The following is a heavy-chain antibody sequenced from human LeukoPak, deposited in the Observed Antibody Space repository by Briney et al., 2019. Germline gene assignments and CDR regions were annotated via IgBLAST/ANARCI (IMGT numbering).Heavy chain of an antibody. D-gene: IGHD2-15*01. J-gene: IGHJ5*02. V-gene: IGHV4-4*02. CDR2: IYHSGST. CDR3: ARVRICSGGSCARYNWFDP. CDR1: GGSISSSNW. Sequence: PSETLSLTCSVSGGSISSSNWWSWVRQPPGKGLEWIGEIYHSGSTNYNPSLKSRVTISVDKSKNQFSLKLSSVTAADTAVYYCARVRICSGGSCARYNWFDPWGQGTLVTVSS.